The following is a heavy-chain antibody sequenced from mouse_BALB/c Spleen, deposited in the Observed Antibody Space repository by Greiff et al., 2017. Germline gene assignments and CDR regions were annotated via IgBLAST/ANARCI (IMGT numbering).Heavy chain of an antibody. CDR1: GFTFSSYT. Sequence: EVKLVESGGGLVKPGGSLKLSCAASGFTFSSYTMSWVRQTPEKRLEWVATISSGGSYTYYPDSVKGRFTISRDNAKNTLYLQMSSLKSEDTAMYYCTREYGNFDYWGQGTTLTVSS. CDR2: ISSGGSYT. D-gene: IGHD2-10*02. J-gene: IGHJ2*01. V-gene: IGHV5-6-4*01. CDR3: TREYGNFDY.